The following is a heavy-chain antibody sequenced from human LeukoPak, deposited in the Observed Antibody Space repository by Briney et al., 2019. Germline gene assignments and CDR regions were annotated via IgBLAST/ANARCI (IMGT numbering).Heavy chain of an antibody. CDR2: IKQDESAK. V-gene: IGHV3-7*01. J-gene: IGHJ4*02. CDR3: ARDTDGSLDY. Sequence: GGCLRLSCAASGFTFSNSWMAWVRQAPGQGPEWVANIKQDESAKHYSDSVKGRFTISRDNAKNSLFLQMNGLRAEDSALYYCARDTDGSLDYWGQGTLVTVSS. CDR1: GFTFSNSW. D-gene: IGHD5-24*01.